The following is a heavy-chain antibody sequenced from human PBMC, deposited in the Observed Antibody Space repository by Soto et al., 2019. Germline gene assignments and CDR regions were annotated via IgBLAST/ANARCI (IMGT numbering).Heavy chain of an antibody. D-gene: IGHD2-15*01. V-gene: IGHV1-18*01. CDR2: ISTYNGDT. J-gene: IGHJ6*02. Sequence: QVQLVQSEAEVRKPGASVKVSCKASGYTFSTSGMSWLRQAPGQGLEWMGWISTYNGDTNDAPKFQDRVTMTSDTSTSTVYMELRSLRSVDTAVYYCARAGAAPYYYYGMDVWGQGTRVTVSS. CDR3: ARAGAAPYYYYGMDV. CDR1: GYTFSTSG.